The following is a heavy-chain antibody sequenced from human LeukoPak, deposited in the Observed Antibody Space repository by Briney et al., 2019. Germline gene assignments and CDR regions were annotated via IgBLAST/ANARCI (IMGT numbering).Heavy chain of an antibody. D-gene: IGHD6-19*01. CDR3: AKDSEQWLGRRGAFDI. Sequence: PGGSLRLSCAASGFTFSSYGMHWVRQAPGKGLEWVAFIRYDGSNKYYADSVKGRFTISRDNSKNTLYLQMNSLRAEDTAVYYCAKDSEQWLGRRGAFDIWGQGTMVTVSS. CDR1: GFTFSSYG. J-gene: IGHJ3*02. V-gene: IGHV3-30*02. CDR2: IRYDGSNK.